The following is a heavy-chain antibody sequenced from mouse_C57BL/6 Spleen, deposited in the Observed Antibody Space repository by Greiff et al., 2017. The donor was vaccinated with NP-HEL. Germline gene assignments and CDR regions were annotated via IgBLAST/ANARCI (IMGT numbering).Heavy chain of an antibody. CDR3: AKKGTGYYAMDY. CDR1: GFSLNSYG. V-gene: IGHV2-5*01. D-gene: IGHD3-3*01. CDR2: IWRGGST. Sequence: VHLVESGPGLVQPSQSLSITCTVSGFSLNSYGVHWVRQSPGKGLEWLGVIWRGGSTDYNAAFMSRLSITKDNSKRQVFFKMNSLQADDTAIYYCAKKGTGYYAMDYWGQGTSVTVSS. J-gene: IGHJ4*01.